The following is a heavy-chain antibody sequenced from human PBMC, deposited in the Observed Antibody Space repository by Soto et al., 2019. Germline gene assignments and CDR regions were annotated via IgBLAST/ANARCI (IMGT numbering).Heavy chain of an antibody. CDR1: GYTFTSYG. V-gene: IGHV1-18*01. J-gene: IGHJ4*02. D-gene: IGHD5-18*01. CDR3: ASSLLVGYGLEGESD. Sequence: QVQLVQSGAEVKKPGASVKVSCKASGYTFTSYGISWVRQAPGQGLEWMGWISDYNGNTNYAQKPQGRVTMTTDTSTSTAYMELRSLRSDDTAVYYCASSLLVGYGLEGESDWGQGTLVTVSS. CDR2: ISDYNGNT.